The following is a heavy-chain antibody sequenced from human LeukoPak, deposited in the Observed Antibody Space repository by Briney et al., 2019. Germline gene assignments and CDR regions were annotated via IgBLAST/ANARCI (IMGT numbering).Heavy chain of an antibody. CDR3: ARVSFCSSFTCYTWFDP. V-gene: IGHV1-2*06. J-gene: IGHJ5*02. CDR1: GYTFTGYY. CDR2: INPKTGGT. D-gene: IGHD2-2*01. Sequence: ASVKVSCKASGYTFTGYYVHWVRQAPGQGPEWMGRINPKTGGTDYAQKFQGRVTMTRDTSISTAYMELSRLRSGDTAVYFCARVSFCSSFTCYTWFDPWGQGTLVTVSS.